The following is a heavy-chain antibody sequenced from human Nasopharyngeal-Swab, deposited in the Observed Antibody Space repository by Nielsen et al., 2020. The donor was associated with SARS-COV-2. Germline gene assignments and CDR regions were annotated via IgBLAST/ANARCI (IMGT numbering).Heavy chain of an antibody. CDR1: GFTFSSYW. CDR2: ISLSGDST. CDR3: AKAGWFGELAHSFDC. D-gene: IGHD3-10*01. V-gene: IGHV3-23*01. Sequence: GESLKISCAATGFTFSSYWMSWVRQAPGKGLEWVSTISLSGDSTYYADSVKGRFTISRDNSDNTLYLQMNSLGAEDTAVYFCAKAGWFGELAHSFDCWGQGTLVTVSS. J-gene: IGHJ4*02.